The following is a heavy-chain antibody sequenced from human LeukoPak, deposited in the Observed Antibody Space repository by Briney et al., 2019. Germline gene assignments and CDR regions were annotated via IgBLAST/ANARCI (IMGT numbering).Heavy chain of an antibody. CDR3: ARGDSSSWFNGMDV. V-gene: IGHV3-13*01. CDR2: IGTAGDT. D-gene: IGHD6-13*01. J-gene: IGHJ6*02. Sequence: GXGLEXXSAIGTAGDTYYPGSVKGRFTISRENAKNSLYLQMNSLRAGDTAVYYCARGDSSSWFNGMDVWGQGTTVTVSS.